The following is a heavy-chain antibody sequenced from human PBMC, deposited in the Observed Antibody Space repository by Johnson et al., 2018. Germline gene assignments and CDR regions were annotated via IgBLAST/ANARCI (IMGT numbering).Heavy chain of an antibody. J-gene: IGHJ3*02. CDR1: GVTFGSYG. D-gene: IGHD4-17*01. CDR3: ARGNGHAFDM. V-gene: IGHV3-33*08. Sequence: QVQLVESGGGVVRPGRSLRLSCTASGVTFGSYGIHWVRQAPGRGLEWVALISSDGSDKYYADSVKGRFPIPRDNAENTLFLQMNSLRADDTAVYYCARGNGHAFDMWGQGTLVTVSS. CDR2: ISSDGSDK.